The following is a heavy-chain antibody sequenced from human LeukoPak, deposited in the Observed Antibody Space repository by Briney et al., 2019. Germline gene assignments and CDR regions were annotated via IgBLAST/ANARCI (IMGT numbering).Heavy chain of an antibody. CDR1: GGSFSGYY. J-gene: IGHJ4*02. CDR3: ARRGIAVAGRTFDY. CDR2: INHSGST. V-gene: IGHV4-34*01. Sequence: SETLSLTCAVYGGSFSGYYWSWIRQPPGKGLEWIGEINHSGSTNYNPSLKSRVTISVDTSKNQFSLKLSSVTAADTAVYYCARRGIAVAGRTFDYWGQGTLVTVSS. D-gene: IGHD6-19*01.